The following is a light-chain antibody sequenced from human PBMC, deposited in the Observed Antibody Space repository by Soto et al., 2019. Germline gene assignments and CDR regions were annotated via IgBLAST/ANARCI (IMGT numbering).Light chain of an antibody. J-gene: IGKJ1*01. Sequence: EIVLTQSPGTLSLSPGERATLSCRASQSVSNNYLAWYQQKPGQAPRLLIYGASNRATVIPDRFSGSGSGTDFTLISSRLEPEDFAVYYCQQYGSSGTFGQGTKVEIK. CDR2: GAS. CDR1: QSVSNNY. CDR3: QQYGSSGT. V-gene: IGKV3-20*01.